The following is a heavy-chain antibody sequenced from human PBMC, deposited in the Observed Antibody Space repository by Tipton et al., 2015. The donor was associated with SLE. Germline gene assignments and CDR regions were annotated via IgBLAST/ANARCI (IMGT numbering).Heavy chain of an antibody. CDR1: GFSFSSYD. CDR3: ATERGWGY. Sequence: GSLRLSCAASGFSFSSYDMSWVRQAPGKGLEWVSSISPTSSDIYYADSVKGRFTISRDNANNSLYLQMNSLRGEDTAVYYRATERGWGYWGQGTLVTVSS. D-gene: IGHD6-19*01. V-gene: IGHV3-21*06. J-gene: IGHJ4*02. CDR2: ISPTSSDI.